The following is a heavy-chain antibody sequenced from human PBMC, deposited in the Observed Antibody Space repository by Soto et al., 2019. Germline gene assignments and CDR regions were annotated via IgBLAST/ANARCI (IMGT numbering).Heavy chain of an antibody. V-gene: IGHV3-30*18. D-gene: IGHD2-21*01. Sequence: QVQLVESGGGVVQPGTSLRLACAASGFTLSNIGMQWDRQAPGKGLEWVAVISAGGNTKYYADSVKGRFTISRDNSKNTLFLQMNSLRTEDTAMYYCAKESGGERYAAYFDYWGQGTLVTVSS. J-gene: IGHJ4*02. CDR2: ISAGGNTK. CDR3: AKESGGERYAAYFDY. CDR1: GFTLSNIG.